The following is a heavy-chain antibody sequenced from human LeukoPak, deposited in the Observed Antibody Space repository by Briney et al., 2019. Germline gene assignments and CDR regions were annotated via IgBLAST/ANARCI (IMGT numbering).Heavy chain of an antibody. D-gene: IGHD3-22*01. V-gene: IGHV3-9*03. Sequence: PGGSLRLSCVASGFTFNDYAMHWVRQAPGKGLEWVSGISWNSGTIGYADSVKGRFTISRDNAKNSLYLQMNSLRAEDMAFYYCAKDYYYDSSGYTYFDYWGQGALSPSPQ. CDR3: AKDYYYDSSGYTYFDY. CDR2: ISWNSGTI. J-gene: IGHJ4*02. CDR1: GFTFNDYA.